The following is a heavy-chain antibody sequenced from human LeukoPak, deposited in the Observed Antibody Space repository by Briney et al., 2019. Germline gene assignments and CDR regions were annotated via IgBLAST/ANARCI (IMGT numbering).Heavy chain of an antibody. J-gene: IGHJ4*02. CDR1: GYSFTSYW. CDR3: ARTRGSGSYQDYFDY. CDR2: IYPGDSDT. V-gene: IGHV5-51*01. D-gene: IGHD3-10*01. Sequence: GGSLKISCKGSGYSFTSYWIGWVRQMPGKGLEWMGIIYPGDSDTRYSPSFQGQVTISADKSISTAYLQWSSLKASDTAMYYCARTRGSGSYQDYFDYWGQGTLVTVSS.